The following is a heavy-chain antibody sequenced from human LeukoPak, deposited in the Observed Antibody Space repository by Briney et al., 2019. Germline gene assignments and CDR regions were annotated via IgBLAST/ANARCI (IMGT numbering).Heavy chain of an antibody. Sequence: ASVKVSCKASGGTFSSYAISWVRQAPGQGLEWMGGIIPIFGTANYAQKLQGRVTMTTDTSTSTAYMELRSLRSDDTAVYYCARDRVPYYDIQFGSGGNWFDPWGQGTLVTVSS. CDR3: ARDRVPYYDIQFGSGGNWFDP. V-gene: IGHV1-69*05. J-gene: IGHJ5*02. D-gene: IGHD3-9*01. CDR2: IIPIFGTA. CDR1: GGTFSSYA.